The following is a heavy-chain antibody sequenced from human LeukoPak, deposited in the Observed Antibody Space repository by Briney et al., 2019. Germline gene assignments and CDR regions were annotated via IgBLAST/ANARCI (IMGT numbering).Heavy chain of an antibody. D-gene: IGHD5-24*01. J-gene: IGHJ4*02. CDR3: ARDTRRWLQFGRAARTFDY. CDR2: ISAYNGNT. V-gene: IGHV1-18*01. Sequence: ASVKVSCKASGGTFSSYAISWVRQAPGQGLEWMGWISAYNGNTNYAQKLQGRVTMTTDTSTSTAYMELRSLRSDDTAVYYCARDTRRWLQFGRAARTFDYWGQGTLVTVSS. CDR1: GGTFSSYA.